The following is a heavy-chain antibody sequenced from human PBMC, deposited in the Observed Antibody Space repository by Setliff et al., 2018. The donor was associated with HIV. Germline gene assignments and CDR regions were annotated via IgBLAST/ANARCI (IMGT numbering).Heavy chain of an antibody. V-gene: IGHV1-46*01. CDR1: GYTFTSYY. CDR2: IIPIFGTA. CDR3: ARDATYDYVWGTSSLVLDY. J-gene: IGHJ4*02. D-gene: IGHD3-16*01. Sequence: ASVKVSCKASGYTFTSYYMHWVRQAPGQGLEWMGGIIPIFGTANYAQKFQGRVTMTRDTSTSTLYMELSSLRSEDTAVYYCARDATYDYVWGTSSLVLDYWGQGTLVTVSS.